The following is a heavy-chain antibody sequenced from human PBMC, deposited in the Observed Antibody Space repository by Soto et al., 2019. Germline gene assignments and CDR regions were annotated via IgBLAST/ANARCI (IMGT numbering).Heavy chain of an antibody. CDR3: ARTIYDYGDFNFAY. V-gene: IGHV3-7*01. J-gene: IGHJ4*02. CDR1: GFTFSSYW. D-gene: IGHD4-17*01. CDR2: IKQDGSEK. Sequence: EVQLVESGGGLVQPGGSLRLSCAASGFTFSSYWMNWVRQAPGKGLAWVANIKQDGSEKYYVCSVKGRFTISRDNAKNSLYLQMNSLRAEDTAVYYCARTIYDYGDFNFAYWGQGTLVTVSS.